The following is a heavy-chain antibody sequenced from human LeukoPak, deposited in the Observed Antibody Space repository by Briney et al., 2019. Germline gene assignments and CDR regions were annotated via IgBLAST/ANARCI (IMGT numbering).Heavy chain of an antibody. V-gene: IGHV3-23*01. J-gene: IGHJ5*02. Sequence: GGSLRLSCAASGFTFSSYAMSCVRQAPGKGLEWVSVISGNGGRTYYADSVKGRFTISRDNSKNTLYLQMNSLRAEDTAVYYCAKVRDLDTVLGRFDNWGQGTLVTVSS. CDR1: GFTFSSYA. CDR3: AKVRDLDTVLGRFDN. CDR2: ISGNGGRT. D-gene: IGHD5-18*01.